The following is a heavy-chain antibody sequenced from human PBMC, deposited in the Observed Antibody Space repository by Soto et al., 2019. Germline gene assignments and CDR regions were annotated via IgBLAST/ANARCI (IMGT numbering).Heavy chain of an antibody. CDR1: GGSFSSFS. Sequence: QVILAQSGAEVKKPGSSVKVSCKVSGGSFSSFSINWVRQAPGQRFEWMGGFIPILGTANFTQKFRDRVTFTADESTATAYMPVSSLTAEDTAFYFCTSFDSNGYYPQNHYWGPGTQVTVSS. CDR2: FIPILGTA. D-gene: IGHD3-22*01. V-gene: IGHV1-69*01. J-gene: IGHJ4*02. CDR3: TSFDSNGYYPQNHY.